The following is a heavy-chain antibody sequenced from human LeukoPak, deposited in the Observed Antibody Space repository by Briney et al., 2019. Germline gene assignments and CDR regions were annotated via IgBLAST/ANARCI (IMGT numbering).Heavy chain of an antibody. D-gene: IGHD6-13*01. J-gene: IGHJ6*03. CDR2: ISAYNGNT. Sequence: PGASVKVSCKASGYTFTSYGISWVRQAPGQGLEWMGWISAYNGNTNYAQKLQGRVTMTTDTSTSTAYMELRSLRSDDTAVYYCARWYSSSWYDYYYYTDVWGKGTTVTISS. CDR3: ARWYSSSWYDYYYYTDV. V-gene: IGHV1-18*01. CDR1: GYTFTSYG.